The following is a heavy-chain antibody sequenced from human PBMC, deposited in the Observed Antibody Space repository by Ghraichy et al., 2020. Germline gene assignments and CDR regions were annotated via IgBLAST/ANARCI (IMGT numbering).Heavy chain of an antibody. CDR1: GFTLSNYV. D-gene: IGHD3-22*01. V-gene: IGHV3-30-3*01. CDR3: SRGVHSRGYCDVLDI. J-gene: IGHJ3*02. CDR2: ISGDGHSR. Sequence: GGSLRLSCAASGFTLSNYVVHWVRQAPGKGLEWVSAISGDGHSRYYSESVKYRFTISRDNSKDTVYLEANSLRADDTAVYYCSRGVHSRGYCDVLDIWGQGTRVTASS.